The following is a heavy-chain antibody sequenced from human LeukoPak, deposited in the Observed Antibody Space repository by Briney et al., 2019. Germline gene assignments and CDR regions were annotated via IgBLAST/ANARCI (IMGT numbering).Heavy chain of an antibody. D-gene: IGHD3-22*01. CDR2: IIPILGIA. Sequence: SVKVSCTASGGTFSSYAISWVRQAPGHGLEGMGRIIPILGIANYAQKFTTTADKSTSTAYMELSSMRSEDTAVYYCATPNYYDSSGYYSNAFDIWGQGTMVTVSS. J-gene: IGHJ3*02. CDR3: ATPNYYDSSGYYSNAFDI. V-gene: IGHV1-69*04. CDR1: GGTFSSYA.